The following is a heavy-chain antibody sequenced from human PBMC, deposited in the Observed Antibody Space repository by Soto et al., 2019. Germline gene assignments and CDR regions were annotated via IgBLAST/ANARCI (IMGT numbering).Heavy chain of an antibody. D-gene: IGHD3-3*01. CDR2: SYYNGDT. CDR1: GGSVTSTSYY. CDR3: AREGGVLRLSNWFDS. V-gene: IGHV4-61*01. J-gene: IGHJ5*01. Sequence: PSETLSLTCTVSGGSVTSTSYYWSWVRQSPGKGLEWIGYSYYNGDTNYNPSLKSRVTISVDTSKNQFSLNLTSVTAADTGVYYCAREGGVLRLSNWFDSWGQGIQVTVSS.